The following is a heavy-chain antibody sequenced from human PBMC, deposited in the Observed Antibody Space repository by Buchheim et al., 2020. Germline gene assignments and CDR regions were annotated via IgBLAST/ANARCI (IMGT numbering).Heavy chain of an antibody. CDR1: GGSISSYY. J-gene: IGHJ4*02. D-gene: IGHD7-27*01. CDR2: IYYSGST. Sequence: QVQLQESGPGLVKPSETLFLTCTVSGGSISSYYWSWIRQPPGKGLEWIGYIYYSGSTNYNPSLKSRVTISVDTSKNQFSLKLSSVTAADTAVYYCARANWGSFLWIDYWGQGTL. V-gene: IGHV4-59*01. CDR3: ARANWGSFLWIDY.